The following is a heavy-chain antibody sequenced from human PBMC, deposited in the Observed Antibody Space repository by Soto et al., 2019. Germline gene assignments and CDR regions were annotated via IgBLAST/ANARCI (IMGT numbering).Heavy chain of an antibody. J-gene: IGHJ6*02. V-gene: IGHV1-24*01. CDR3: ATVSDCGGDCYPMSYYYYGMDV. CDR2: FDPEDGET. D-gene: IGHD2-21*02. Sequence: ASVKVSCKVSGYTITELSMHWVRQAPGKGLEWMGGFDPEDGETIYAQKFQGRVTMTEDTSTDTAYMELSSLRSEDTAVYYCATVSDCGGDCYPMSYYYYGMDVWGQGTTVTVSS. CDR1: GYTITELS.